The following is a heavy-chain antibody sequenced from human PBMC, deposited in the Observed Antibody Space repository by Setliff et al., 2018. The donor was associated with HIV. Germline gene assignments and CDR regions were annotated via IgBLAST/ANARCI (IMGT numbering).Heavy chain of an antibody. Sequence: LRLSCAASGFSFRAYAMHWVRQAPGKGLEWVSVVSYDGSRTLYADSVKGRFTISRDNSKNTLYLQMNSLRAEDTAIYYCARDNNRGGAVDYWGQGTLVTVSS. CDR3: ARDNNRGGAVDY. V-gene: IGHV3-30*04. D-gene: IGHD3-16*01. CDR2: VSYDGSRT. CDR1: GFSFRAYA. J-gene: IGHJ4*02.